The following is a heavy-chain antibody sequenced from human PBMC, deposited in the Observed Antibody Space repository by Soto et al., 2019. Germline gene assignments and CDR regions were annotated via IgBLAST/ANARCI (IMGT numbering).Heavy chain of an antibody. J-gene: IGHJ4*02. CDR1: GFSVSSNY. CDR3: GIRSESRYSGYGVAGDF. CDR2: VYSGGST. Sequence: PGGSLRLSCAASGFSVSSNYMTWVRQAPGKGLEWVSVVYSGGSTYYADSVKGRFTISRDNSKTTLYLQMNSLRAEDTAVYYCGIRSESRYSGYGVAGDFWGQGTLVTVSS. D-gene: IGHD5-12*01. V-gene: IGHV3-53*03.